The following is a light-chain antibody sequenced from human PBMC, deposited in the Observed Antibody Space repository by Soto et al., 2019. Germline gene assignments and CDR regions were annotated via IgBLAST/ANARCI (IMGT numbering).Light chain of an antibody. V-gene: IGLV2-14*01. CDR2: DVN. CDR1: SSDVGGYNY. J-gene: IGLJ1*01. Sequence: QSALTQPASVSGSPGQSINISCTGTSSDVGGYNYVSWYQQHPGKAPKVMIYDVNNRPSGVSNRFSGSKSGNTASLTISGLQAEDEADYYCSSYTSSSTVFGTGTKLTVL. CDR3: SSYTSSSTV.